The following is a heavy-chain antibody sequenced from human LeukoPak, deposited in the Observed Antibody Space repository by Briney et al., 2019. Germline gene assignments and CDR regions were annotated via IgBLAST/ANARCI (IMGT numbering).Heavy chain of an antibody. CDR2: IIPIFGTA. Sequence: SVKVSCKASGGTFSSYAISWVRQAPGQGLEWMGGIIPIFGTANYAQKFQGRVTITADESTSTAYMELSSLRSEDTAVYYCASPPYYYDSSGYPGDAFDIWGQGTMVTVSS. J-gene: IGHJ3*02. CDR3: ASPPYYYDSSGYPGDAFDI. D-gene: IGHD3-22*01. CDR1: GGTFSSYA. V-gene: IGHV1-69*13.